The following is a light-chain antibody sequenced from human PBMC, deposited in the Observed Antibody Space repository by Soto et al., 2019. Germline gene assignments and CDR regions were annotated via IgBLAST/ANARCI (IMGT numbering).Light chain of an antibody. Sequence: EIVLTPSPATLSVSPVERATLSCRATETVSTNLAWFQRKAGQPPRLLIYGSSTRATGVPDRFSGSGSGTEFALIISSLQSEDVAVYYCQQYSNWPPAITFGQGTRLEI. CDR2: GSS. CDR1: ETVSTN. J-gene: IGKJ5*01. CDR3: QQYSNWPPAIT. V-gene: IGKV3-15*01.